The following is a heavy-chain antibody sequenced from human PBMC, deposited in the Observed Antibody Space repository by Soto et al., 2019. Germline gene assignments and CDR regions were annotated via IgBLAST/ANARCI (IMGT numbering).Heavy chain of an antibody. CDR1: GFTFSSYA. CDR2: ISGSGGST. Sequence: EVQLLESGGGLVQPGGSLRLSCAASGFTFSSYAMSWVRQAPGKGLEWVSAISGSGGSTYYADSVKGRFTISRDNSKNTLYLQMNSLRAEDTAVYYCAKDIRDIVVVPAAPGGVGDYWGQGTLVTVSS. V-gene: IGHV3-23*01. CDR3: AKDIRDIVVVPAAPGGVGDY. J-gene: IGHJ4*02. D-gene: IGHD2-2*01.